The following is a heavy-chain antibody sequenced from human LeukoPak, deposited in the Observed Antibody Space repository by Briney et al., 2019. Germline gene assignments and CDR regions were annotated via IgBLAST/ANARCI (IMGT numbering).Heavy chain of an antibody. D-gene: IGHD6-13*01. J-gene: IGHJ4*02. CDR3: ARGVYIAAAQYGY. CDR1: GGSISSYY. V-gene: IGHV4-59*01. Sequence: SETLSLTCTVSGGSISSYYWNWIRQPPGKGLEWIGYIYYSGTTNYNPSPKSRVTISVDTSKNQFSLKLSSVTAADTAVYYCARGVYIAAAQYGYWGQGTLVTVSS. CDR2: IYYSGTT.